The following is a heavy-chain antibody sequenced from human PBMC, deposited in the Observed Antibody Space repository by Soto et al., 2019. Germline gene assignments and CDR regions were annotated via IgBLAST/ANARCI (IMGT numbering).Heavy chain of an antibody. CDR1: GGSISSSYYY. Sequence: SETLSLTCTVSGGSISSSYYYWSCIRQPPGKGLEWIGYIYYSGSTSYNPSLKSRVTISVDTSKNQFSLKLSSVTAADTAVYYCATGYSYFDYWGQGTLVTVSS. J-gene: IGHJ4*02. CDR2: IYYSGST. CDR3: ATGYSYFDY. V-gene: IGHV4-30-4*01. D-gene: IGHD2-15*01.